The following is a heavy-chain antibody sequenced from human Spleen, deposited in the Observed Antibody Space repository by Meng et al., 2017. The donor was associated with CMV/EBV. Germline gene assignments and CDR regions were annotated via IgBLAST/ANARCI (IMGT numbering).Heavy chain of an antibody. CDR3: AKDYMVRETRYYYGMDV. CDR1: GGTFSSYA. V-gene: IGHV1-69*05. CDR2: IIPIFGTA. D-gene: IGHD3-10*01. J-gene: IGHJ6*02. Sequence: SVKVSCKASGGTFSSYAISWVRQAPGQGLEWMGGIIPIFGTANYAQKFQGRVTITTDESTSTAYMELSSLRSEDTAVYYCAKDYMVRETRYYYGMDVWGQGTTVTVSS.